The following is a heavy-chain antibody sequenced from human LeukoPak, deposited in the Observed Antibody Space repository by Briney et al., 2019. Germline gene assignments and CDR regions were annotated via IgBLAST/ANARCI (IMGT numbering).Heavy chain of an antibody. J-gene: IGHJ5*02. D-gene: IGHD4-17*01. CDR2: INPNSGGT. V-gene: IGHV1-2*02. Sequence: VASVKVSCKASGYTFTGYYMHWVRQAPGQGLEWMGWINPNSGGTNYAQKFQGRVTMTRDTSISTAYMELSRLRSDDTAVYYCARDRGDYVLVIGNWFDPWGQGTLVTVSS. CDR1: GYTFTGYY. CDR3: ARDRGDYVLVIGNWFDP.